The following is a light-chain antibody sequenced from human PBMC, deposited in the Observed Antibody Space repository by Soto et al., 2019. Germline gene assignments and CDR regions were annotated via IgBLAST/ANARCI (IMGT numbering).Light chain of an antibody. CDR1: QTISMY. J-gene: IGKJ4*01. Sequence: DIQMTQSPSSLSASVGDRVTITCRASQTISMYLNWYQQKPGKAPILLISAASHLETGVSSRFGGSGSGTDFTLTINSPQPEDSATYYCQQSFTAPPLTFGGGTKVDIK. CDR3: QQSFTAPPLT. CDR2: AAS. V-gene: IGKV1-39*01.